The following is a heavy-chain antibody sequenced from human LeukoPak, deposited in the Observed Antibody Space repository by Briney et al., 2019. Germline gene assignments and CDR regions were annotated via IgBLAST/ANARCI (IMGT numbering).Heavy chain of an antibody. J-gene: IGHJ4*02. CDR2: ISGSGGST. D-gene: IGHD3-3*01. V-gene: IGHV3-23*01. CDR1: GFTFSSYA. Sequence: TGGSLRLSCAASGFTFSSYAMSWVRQAPGKGLEWVSAISGSGGSTYYADSVKGRFTISRDNSKNTLYLQMNSLRAEDMAVYYCAKGFGSRENYFDYWGQGTLVTVSS. CDR3: AKGFGSRENYFDY.